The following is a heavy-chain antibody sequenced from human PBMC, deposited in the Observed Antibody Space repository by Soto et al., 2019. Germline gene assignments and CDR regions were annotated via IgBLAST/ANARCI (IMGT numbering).Heavy chain of an antibody. Sequence: GGSLRLSCAASGFTFSDYFMSWIRQAPGKGLEWVSFISGSSDNIKYADSVKGRFTISRDNAKNSLYLQTNSLRAEDTAVYYCVRDSARIVVVPRVDGDNWLDPWGQGTLVTVSS. CDR1: GFTFSDYF. V-gene: IGHV3-11*06. J-gene: IGHJ5*02. CDR3: VRDSARIVVVPRVDGDNWLDP. CDR2: ISGSSDNI. D-gene: IGHD2-2*01.